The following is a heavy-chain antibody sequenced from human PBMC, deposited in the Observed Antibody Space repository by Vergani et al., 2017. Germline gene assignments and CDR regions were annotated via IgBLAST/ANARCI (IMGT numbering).Heavy chain of an antibody. CDR1: GGSFSGYY. CDR2: INHSGST. CDR3: ARGPLKRPSIRFLYYCGMDV. V-gene: IGHV4-34*01. J-gene: IGHJ6*01. Sequence: QVQLQQWGAGLLKPSETLSLTCAVYGGSFSGYYWSWIRQPPGKGLEWVGEINHSGSTNYNPSLKSRVTISVDTSKNQFSLKLSSVTAADTAVYYCARGPLKRPSIRFLYYCGMDVWGQG. D-gene: IGHD1-1*01.